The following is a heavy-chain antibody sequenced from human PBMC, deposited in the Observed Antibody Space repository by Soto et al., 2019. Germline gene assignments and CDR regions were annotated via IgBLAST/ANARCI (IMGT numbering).Heavy chain of an antibody. V-gene: IGHV4-59*08. J-gene: IGHJ5*02. CDR3: ARHGTTTYSSVSYPWWFDP. CDR2: INNSGST. D-gene: IGHD3-10*01. CDR1: GASISSSY. Sequence: QVQLQESGPGLVKPSETLSLTCTVSGASISSSYWSWIRQPPGKGLEWIGYINNSGSTSKNPSLKSRVTISADTSKNQFSLKLSSVTAADTAVYYCARHGTTTYSSVSYPWWFDPWGQGTLVTASS.